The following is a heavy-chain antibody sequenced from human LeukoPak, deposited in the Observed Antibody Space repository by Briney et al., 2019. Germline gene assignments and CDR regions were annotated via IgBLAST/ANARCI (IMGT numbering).Heavy chain of an antibody. CDR3: AIHTGTKSFFDF. CDR2: IHPNSGDT. Sequence: ASVKVSCKASGYTFIGYYMHWVRQALGQGLEWMGWIHPNSGDTNYAQSFQGRGTMTRDTSISTAYMELSRLRSNDAAVYYCAIHTGTKSFFDFWGQGTLVTVSS. V-gene: IGHV1-2*02. J-gene: IGHJ4*02. D-gene: IGHD4-17*01. CDR1: GYTFIGYY.